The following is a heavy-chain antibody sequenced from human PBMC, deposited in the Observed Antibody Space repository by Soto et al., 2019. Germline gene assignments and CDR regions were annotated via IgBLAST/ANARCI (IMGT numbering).Heavy chain of an antibody. CDR1: GDSISSYS. Sequence: SETLSLTCTVSGDSISSYSWTWIRQPPGRRLEWIGYMYYTGSTNYNPSLKSRVSISVDTPKNQFSLKLRSVTAEDTAVYYCARLDSRKGHYYDYWGQGTRVTVSS. D-gene: IGHD2-21*01. CDR3: ARLDSRKGHYYDY. CDR2: MYYTGST. J-gene: IGHJ4*02. V-gene: IGHV4-59*08.